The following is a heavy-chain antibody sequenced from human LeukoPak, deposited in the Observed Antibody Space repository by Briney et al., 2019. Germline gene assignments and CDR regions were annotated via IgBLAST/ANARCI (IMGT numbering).Heavy chain of an antibody. J-gene: IGHJ4*02. CDR1: GYTLTNYD. CDR3: ARPPMREGALE. CDR2: MNPNSGDT. V-gene: IGHV1-8*01. D-gene: IGHD1-26*01. Sequence: ASVKVSCKASGYTLTNYDINWVRQATGQGFDWMGWMNPNSGDTGSAQKFQGRVTMTRDTSISTAYMELSRLRSEDTAVYYCARPPMREGALEWGQGTLVTVSS.